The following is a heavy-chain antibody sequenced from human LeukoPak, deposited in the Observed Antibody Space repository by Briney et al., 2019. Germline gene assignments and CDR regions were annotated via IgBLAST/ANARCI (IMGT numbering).Heavy chain of an antibody. Sequence: PGGSLRLSCAASGFTFSSYWMHWVRQAPGKGLVWVSRINTDGSSTSYADSVKGRFTISRDNAKNTLYLQMNSLRAEDTAVYYCAREMITFGGVEGWGQGTLVTVSS. CDR3: AREMITFGGVEG. CDR1: GFTFSSYW. J-gene: IGHJ4*02. D-gene: IGHD3-16*01. V-gene: IGHV3-74*01. CDR2: INTDGSST.